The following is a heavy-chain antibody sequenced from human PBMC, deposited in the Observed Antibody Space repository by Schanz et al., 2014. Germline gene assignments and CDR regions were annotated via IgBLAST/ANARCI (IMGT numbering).Heavy chain of an antibody. J-gene: IGHJ6*02. Sequence: QVQLVESGGGVVQPGRSLRLSCAASGFTFSSYGMHWVRQAPGKGLEWVAVIWYDGSNKYYADSVKGRFTISRDNAKTSLFLQMNSLRAEDTAVYYCLAPDYGMDVWGQGTTVTVSS. V-gene: IGHV3-33*03. CDR1: GFTFSSYG. CDR2: IWYDGSNK. CDR3: LAPDYGMDV.